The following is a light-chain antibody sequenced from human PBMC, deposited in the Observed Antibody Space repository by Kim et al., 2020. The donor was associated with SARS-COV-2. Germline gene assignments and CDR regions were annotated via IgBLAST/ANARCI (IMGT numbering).Light chain of an antibody. V-gene: IGKV3-20*01. CDR3: QQYGSSPT. J-gene: IGKJ1*01. Sequence: LAHGERAPPSCNASQSIYGHSVAWYKHEPGPTPRLLIYDASSRATAIADRFSGSGSGTDLTLTISRLEPEDFALYYCQQYGSSPTFGQGTKVDIK. CDR1: QSIYGHS. CDR2: DAS.